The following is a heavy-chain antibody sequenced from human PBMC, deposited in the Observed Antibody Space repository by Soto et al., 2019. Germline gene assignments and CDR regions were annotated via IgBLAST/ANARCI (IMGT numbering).Heavy chain of an antibody. J-gene: IGHJ4*02. Sequence: NPSETLSLTCTVSGGSISSYYWSWIRQPPGKGLEWIGYIYYSGSTNYNPSLKSRVTISVDTSKNQFSLKLSSVTAADTAVYYCARHTPAISTSDHWGQGTLVTVSS. V-gene: IGHV4-59*08. CDR1: GGSISSYY. CDR2: IYYSGST. D-gene: IGHD2-15*01. CDR3: ARHTPAISTSDH.